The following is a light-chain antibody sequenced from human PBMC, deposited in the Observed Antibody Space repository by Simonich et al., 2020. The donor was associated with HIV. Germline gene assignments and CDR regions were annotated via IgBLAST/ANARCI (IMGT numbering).Light chain of an antibody. CDR2: WAS. V-gene: IGKV4-1*01. J-gene: IGKJ1*01. Sequence: DIVMTQSPESLAVSLGERGTINCKSSQSVLYNSYNKNYLAWYQQKPRQPPKLLIYWASTRESGVPDRFSGSGSGTDFTLTISSLQAEDVAVYYCQQYYSTPWTFGQGTKVEIK. CDR1: QSVLYNSYNKNY. CDR3: QQYYSTPWT.